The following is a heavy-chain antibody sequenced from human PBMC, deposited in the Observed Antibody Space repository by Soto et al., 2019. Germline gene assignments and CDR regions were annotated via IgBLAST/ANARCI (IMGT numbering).Heavy chain of an antibody. CDR3: AKGGRQWLVTSDFNY. CDR2: VSHDGRKT. J-gene: IGHJ4*02. V-gene: IGHV3-30*18. CDR1: GFTFSDYA. Sequence: PRGCLRLSCAAAGFTFSDYAMHWVRQAPGKGLEWVAVVSHDGRKTHYADSVKGRFTISRDSSKNTVSLEMTSLRAEDTAVYYCAKGGRQWLVTSDFNYWGQGALVTVSS. D-gene: IGHD6-19*01.